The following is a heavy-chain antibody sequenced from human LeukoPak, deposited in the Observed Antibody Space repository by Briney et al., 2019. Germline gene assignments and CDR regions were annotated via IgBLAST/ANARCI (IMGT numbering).Heavy chain of an antibody. CDR3: AKGYSNYFDY. CDR1: GFSFGSYG. J-gene: IGHJ4*02. D-gene: IGHD4-11*01. Sequence: GGSLRLSCAASGFSFGSYGMHWVRQAPGKGLEWAAFIRYDGSNKYYADSVKGRFTISRDNSKNTLYLQMNSLRAEDTAVYYCAKGYSNYFDYWGQGTLVTVSS. CDR2: IRYDGSNK. V-gene: IGHV3-30*02.